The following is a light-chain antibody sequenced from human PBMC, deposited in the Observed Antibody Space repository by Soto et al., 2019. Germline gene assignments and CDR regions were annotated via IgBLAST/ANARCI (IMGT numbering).Light chain of an antibody. J-gene: IGLJ1*01. V-gene: IGLV2-14*03. Sequence: QSVLTQPASVSGSPGQSITISCTGTSSDVGGYNYVSWYQQHPGKAPKLMIYDVSNRPSGVSNRFSGSKSGNTASLTISGLQAEDEADYYCSSSTSSSTHHVSAAGTK. CDR1: SSDVGGYNY. CDR3: SSSTSSSTHHV. CDR2: DVS.